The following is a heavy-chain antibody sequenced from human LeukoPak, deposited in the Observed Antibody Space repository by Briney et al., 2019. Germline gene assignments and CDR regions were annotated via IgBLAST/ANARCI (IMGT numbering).Heavy chain of an antibody. Sequence: GGSLRLSCAASGFTFSSYGMHWVRQAPGKGLEWVAFIRYDGSNKYYADSVKGRFTISRDNSKNTLYLQMNSLRAEDTAVYYCARLSGAAAGLDYWGQGTLVTVSS. V-gene: IGHV3-30*02. CDR3: ARLSGAAAGLDY. CDR1: GFTFSSYG. J-gene: IGHJ4*02. CDR2: IRYDGSNK. D-gene: IGHD6-13*01.